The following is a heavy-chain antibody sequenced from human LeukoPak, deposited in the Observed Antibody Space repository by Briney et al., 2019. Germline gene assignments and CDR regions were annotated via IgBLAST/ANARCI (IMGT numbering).Heavy chain of an antibody. J-gene: IGHJ4*02. D-gene: IGHD2-2*01. Sequence: AASVKVSCKASGYTFTSYYMHWVRQAPGQGLEWMGIINPSGGSTSYAQKFQGRVTMTRDTSTSTVYMELSSLRSEDTAVYYCARDRGDDIVVVPAANELDYWGQRTLVTVSS. CDR3: ARDRGDDIVVVPAANELDY. CDR1: GYTFTSYY. V-gene: IGHV1-46*01. CDR2: INPSGGST.